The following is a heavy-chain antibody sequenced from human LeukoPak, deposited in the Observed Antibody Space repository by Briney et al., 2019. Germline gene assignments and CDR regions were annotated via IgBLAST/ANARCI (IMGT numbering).Heavy chain of an antibody. CDR2: IIPIFVTA. J-gene: IGHJ4*02. CDR1: GGTFSSYA. CDR3: ARDLAGPQDY. Sequence: ASVKVSCKASGGTFSSYAISWVRQAPGQGLEWMGRIIPIFVTANYAQKLQGRVTITTDESTSTAYMELSSVRSEDTAVYYCARDLAGPQDYWGQGTLVTVSS. V-gene: IGHV1-69*05.